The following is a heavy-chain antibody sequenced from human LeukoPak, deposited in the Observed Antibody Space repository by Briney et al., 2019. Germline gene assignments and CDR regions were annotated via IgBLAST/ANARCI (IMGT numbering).Heavy chain of an antibody. CDR2: ISGSGGST. J-gene: IGHJ4*02. CDR1: GFTFSSYA. V-gene: IGHV3-23*01. CDR3: AKDEGYDFWSGYYPPLGY. D-gene: IGHD3-3*01. Sequence: GGSLRLSCAASGFTFSSYAMSWVRQAPGKGLERVSAISGSGGSTYYADSVKGRFTISRDNSKNTLYLQMNSLRAEDTAVYYCAKDEGYDFWSGYYPPLGYWGQGTLVTVSS.